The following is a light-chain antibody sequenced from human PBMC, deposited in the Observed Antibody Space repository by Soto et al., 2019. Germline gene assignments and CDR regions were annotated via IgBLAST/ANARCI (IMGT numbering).Light chain of an antibody. Sequence: QSALTQPASVSGSPGQSITISCTGTSSDVGGYNYVSWYQQHPGKAPKLMIYEVSNRPSGVSNRFSGSKSGNTASLTISGLQAEDEADYYCSSYTSSSPLDVVFGGGTKLTVL. CDR1: SSDVGGYNY. V-gene: IGLV2-14*01. J-gene: IGLJ2*01. CDR2: EVS. CDR3: SSYTSSSPLDVV.